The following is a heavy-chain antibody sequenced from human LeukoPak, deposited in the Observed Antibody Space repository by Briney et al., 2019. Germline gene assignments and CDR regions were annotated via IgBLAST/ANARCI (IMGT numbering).Heavy chain of an antibody. J-gene: IGHJ5*02. D-gene: IGHD3-22*01. CDR3: ARGVEYYDSSGYHNWFDP. CDR1: GGSISSGGYY. CDR2: IYYSGST. Sequence: SETLSLTCTVSGGSISSGGYYWSWIRQHPGKGQEWIGYIYYSGSTYYNPSLKSRVTISVDTSKNQFSLKLSSVTAADTAVYYCARGVEYYDSSGYHNWFDPWGQGTLVTVSS. V-gene: IGHV4-31*03.